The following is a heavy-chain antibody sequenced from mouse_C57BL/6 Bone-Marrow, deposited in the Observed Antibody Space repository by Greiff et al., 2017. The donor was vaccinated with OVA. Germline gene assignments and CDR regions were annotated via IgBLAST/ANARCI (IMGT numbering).Heavy chain of an antibody. CDR1: GFTFSDAW. J-gene: IGHJ2*01. CDR3: TRRCRDYFDY. V-gene: IGHV6-6*01. Sequence: EVMLVESGGGLVQPGGSMKLSCAASGFTFSDAWMDWVRQSPEKGLEWVAEIRNKANNHATYYAESVKGRFTISRDDSKSSVYLQMNSLRAEDTGIYYCTRRCRDYFDYWGQGTTLTVSS. CDR2: IRNKANNHAT. D-gene: IGHD6-5*01.